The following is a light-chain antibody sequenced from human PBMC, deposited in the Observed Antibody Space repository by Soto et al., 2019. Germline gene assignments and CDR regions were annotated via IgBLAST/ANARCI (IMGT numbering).Light chain of an antibody. CDR3: YSYAGSNNFV. CDR1: SSDVGGYDS. V-gene: IGLV2-8*01. J-gene: IGLJ1*01. CDR2: DVD. Sequence: QSALTQPPSASGSPGQSVTISCSGTSSDVGGYDSVSWYQHHPGKVPKLIIFDVDKWPSGVPDRFSGFKSGNTASLTVSGLRAEDEADYYCYSYAGSNNFVFGTRTKLTVL.